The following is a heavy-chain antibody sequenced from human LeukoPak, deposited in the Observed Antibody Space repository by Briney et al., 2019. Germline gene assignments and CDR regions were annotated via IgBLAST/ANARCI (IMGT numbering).Heavy chain of an antibody. CDR1: GGSISSSSYY. J-gene: IGHJ5*02. CDR3: ARGPKYSSGWYWFDP. Sequence: SETLSLTCTVSGGSISSSSYYWGWIRQPPGKGLEWIGSIYYSGSTYYNPSLKSRVTISVDTSKNQFSLKLSSVTAADTAVYYCARGPKYSSGWYWFDPWGQGTLVTASS. D-gene: IGHD6-19*01. CDR2: IYYSGST. V-gene: IGHV4-39*01.